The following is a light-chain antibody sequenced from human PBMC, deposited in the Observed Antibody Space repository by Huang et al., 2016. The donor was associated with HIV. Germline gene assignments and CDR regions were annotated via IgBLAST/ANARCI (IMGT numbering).Light chain of an antibody. CDR1: QNINTY. J-gene: IGKJ5*01. CDR3: QQGYSALIT. CDR2: SAS. Sequence: DILLTQSPSSLSASVGDRVTITCRTSQNINTYLNCDQQKPGKAPNLLIHSASTLQTGVPSRFSCSGAGTDFTLTVNSLQPEDSATYYCQQGYSALITFGQGTRLE. V-gene: IGKV1-39*01.